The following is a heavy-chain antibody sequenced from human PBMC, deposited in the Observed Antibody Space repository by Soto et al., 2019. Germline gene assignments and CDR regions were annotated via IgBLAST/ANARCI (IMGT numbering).Heavy chain of an antibody. J-gene: IGHJ2*01. V-gene: IGHV4-39*01. CDR3: GTGRY. Sequence: SETLSLTCSVSNDSIRSGTYYWAWIRQPPGRGLEWIGSLSYLGTTDYNPSLKSRVTISKDASKNQFSLKLASMTAADTAVYYWGTGRY. CDR1: NDSIRSGTYY. CDR2: LSYLGTT.